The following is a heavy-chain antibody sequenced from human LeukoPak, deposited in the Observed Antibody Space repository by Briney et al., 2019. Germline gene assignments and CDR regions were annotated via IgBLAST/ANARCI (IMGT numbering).Heavy chain of an antibody. V-gene: IGHV1-18*01. CDR1: GGTFSSYA. D-gene: IGHD2-15*01. Sequence: GASVKVSCKASGGTFSSYAISWVRQAPGQGLEWMGWISAYNGNTNYAQKLQGRVTMTTDTSTSTAYMELRSLRSDDTAVYYCARVSCSGGNCYPSGAFDIWGQGTMVTVSS. J-gene: IGHJ3*02. CDR2: ISAYNGNT. CDR3: ARVSCSGGNCYPSGAFDI.